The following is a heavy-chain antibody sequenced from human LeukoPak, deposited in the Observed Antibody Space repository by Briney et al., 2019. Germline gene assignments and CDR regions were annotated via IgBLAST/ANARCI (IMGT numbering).Heavy chain of an antibody. Sequence: GGSLRLPCAASGFAFDTYGMSWVRQAPGKGLDWVSAVTGRGSTKYADSVTGRFIISRDNSKNTLYLQMDSLRAEDTAVYYCAKDRYYDNSANHYESESWGQGTLVTVSS. CDR1: GFAFDTYG. V-gene: IGHV3-23*01. CDR2: VTGRGST. J-gene: IGHJ5*02. CDR3: AKDRYYDNSANHYESES. D-gene: IGHD3-22*01.